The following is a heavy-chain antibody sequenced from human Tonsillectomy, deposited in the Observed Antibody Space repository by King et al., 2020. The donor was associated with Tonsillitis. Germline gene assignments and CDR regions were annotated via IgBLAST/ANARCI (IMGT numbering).Heavy chain of an antibody. D-gene: IGHD3-3*01. V-gene: IGHV3-7*01. J-gene: IGHJ4*02. Sequence: VQLVESGGGLVQPGGSLRLSCAASGFTFSSYWMSWVRQAPGKGLEWVANIKQDGSEKYYVDSVKGRFTISRDNAKNSLYLQMNSLRAEDTAVYYCARDASHDFWSGYYEGYFDYWGQGTLVTVSS. CDR1: GFTFSSYW. CDR3: ARDASHDFWSGYYEGYFDY. CDR2: IKQDGSEK.